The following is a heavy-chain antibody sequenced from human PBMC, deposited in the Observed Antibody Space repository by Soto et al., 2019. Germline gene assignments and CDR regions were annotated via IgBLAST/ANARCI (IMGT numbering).Heavy chain of an antibody. CDR1: VFTFSSYA. V-gene: IGHV3-23*01. D-gene: IGHD6-13*01. CDR2: ISGGGGTT. CDR3: AKDQAAGGTISRYFQD. J-gene: IGHJ1*01. Sequence: EVQLLESGGGLVQPEGSLRLSCAASVFTFSSYAMNWVRQAPGKGLEWVSGISGGGGTTYYADSVKGRFTISRDNSKKTLYLQVNSLRAEDTAVYYCAKDQAAGGTISRYFQDWGQGTLVTVSS.